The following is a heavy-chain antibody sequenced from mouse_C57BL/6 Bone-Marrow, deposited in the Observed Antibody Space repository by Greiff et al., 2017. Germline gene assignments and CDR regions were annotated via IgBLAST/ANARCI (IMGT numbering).Heavy chain of an antibody. D-gene: IGHD1-1*01. V-gene: IGHV1-50*01. CDR2: IDPSDSYT. J-gene: IGHJ1*03. Sequence: QVQLQQPGAELVKPGASVKLSCKASGYTFTSYWMQWVKQRPGQGLEWIGEIDPSDSYTNYNQKFKGKATLHVDTSSSTAYMQLSSLTSEDSAVYYCARYYYGSSYWYFDVWGTGTTVTVSS. CDR3: ARYYYGSSYWYFDV. CDR1: GYTFTSYW.